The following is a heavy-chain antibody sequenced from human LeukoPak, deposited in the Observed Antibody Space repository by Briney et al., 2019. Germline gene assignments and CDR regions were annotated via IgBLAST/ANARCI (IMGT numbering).Heavy chain of an antibody. CDR1: GFTFSSYA. V-gene: IGHV3-23*01. CDR3: AKGGVNYGSGSYYNYDYYYGMDV. J-gene: IGHJ6*02. CDR2: ISGSGGRT. Sequence: GGSLRLSCAASGFTFSSYAMSWVRQAPGKGLEWVSAISGSGGRTYYADSVKGRFTISRDNSKNTLYLQMNSLRAEDTAVYYCAKGGVNYGSGSYYNYDYYYGMDVWGQGTTVTVSS. D-gene: IGHD3-10*01.